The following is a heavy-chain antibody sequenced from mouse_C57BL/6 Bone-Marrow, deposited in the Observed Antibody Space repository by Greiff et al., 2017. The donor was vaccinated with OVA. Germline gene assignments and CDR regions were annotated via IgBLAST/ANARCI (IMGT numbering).Heavy chain of an antibody. D-gene: IGHD2-3*01. Sequence: VQLQQSGAELVRPGTSVKVSCKASGYAFTNYLIEWVKQRPGQGLEWIGVINPGSGGTNYNEKFKGKATLTADKSSSTAYMQLSSLTSEDSAVYFCARDGYYPYWGQGTLVTVSA. J-gene: IGHJ3*01. CDR3: ARDGYYPY. CDR1: GYAFTNYL. CDR2: INPGSGGT. V-gene: IGHV1-54*01.